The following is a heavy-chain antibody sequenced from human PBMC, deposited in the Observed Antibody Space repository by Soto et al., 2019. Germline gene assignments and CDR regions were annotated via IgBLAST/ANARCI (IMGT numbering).Heavy chain of an antibody. V-gene: IGHV3-30-3*01. CDR2: ISDDGSSK. J-gene: IGHJ5*02. D-gene: IGHD4-17*01. CDR3: TRADLTVTLSVFDP. Sequence: QVQLAESGGGVVQPGRSLRLSCAASGFIFSSYAMHWVRQAPGKGLEWVALISDDGSSKYYADSVKGRFTISRDNSKNTLYLQMNSLSAEDTAVYYCTRADLTVTLSVFDPWGQGTLVTVSS. CDR1: GFIFSSYA.